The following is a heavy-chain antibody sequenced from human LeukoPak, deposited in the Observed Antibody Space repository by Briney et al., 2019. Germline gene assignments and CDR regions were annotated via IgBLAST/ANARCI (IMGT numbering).Heavy chain of an antibody. CDR1: GFTFSSYA. Sequence: GGSLRVSCAASGFTFSSYAMHWVRQAPGRGLERVALISYDGSNKYYAESVKGRFTISRDNSKNTLYLQMNSLRAEDTAVYYCARDSSGWTLGWTLGYRGQGTLVTVSS. V-gene: IGHV3-30-3*01. J-gene: IGHJ4*02. CDR2: ISYDGSNK. CDR3: ARDSSGWTLGWTLGY. D-gene: IGHD6-19*01.